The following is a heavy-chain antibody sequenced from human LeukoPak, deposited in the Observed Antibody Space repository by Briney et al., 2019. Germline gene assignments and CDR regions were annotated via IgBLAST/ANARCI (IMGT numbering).Heavy chain of an antibody. CDR1: GFTFSSYA. Sequence: GGSLRLSCAASGFTFSSYAMSWVRQAPGKGLEWVSAISGSTGSTYYADSVKGRFTISRDNSKSTLYLQMNSLRAEDTAVYYCAKDDHGGSGWRDFFDYWGQGTLVTVSS. D-gene: IGHD6-19*01. J-gene: IGHJ4*02. CDR2: ISGSTGST. CDR3: AKDDHGGSGWRDFFDY. V-gene: IGHV3-23*01.